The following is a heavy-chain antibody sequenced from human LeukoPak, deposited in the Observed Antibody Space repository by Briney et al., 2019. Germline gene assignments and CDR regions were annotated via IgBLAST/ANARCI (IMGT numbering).Heavy chain of an antibody. J-gene: IGHJ3*02. D-gene: IGHD6-19*01. CDR2: IIPIFGTA. V-gene: IGHV1-69*05. Sequence: SVKVSCKASGGTFSSYAISWVRQAPGQGLEWMGGIIPIFGTANYAQKFQGRVTMTKDTSTSRVYMELRSLRPDDTAVYYCARDFEAVADEEGYDAFDIWGQGTMVTVSS. CDR1: GGTFSSYA. CDR3: ARDFEAVADEEGYDAFDI.